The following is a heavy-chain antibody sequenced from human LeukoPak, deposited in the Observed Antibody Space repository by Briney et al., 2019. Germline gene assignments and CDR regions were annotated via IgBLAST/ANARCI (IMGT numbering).Heavy chain of an antibody. V-gene: IGHV1-2*02. CDR3: ASGLWVTAIEEGPIGNNHY. D-gene: IGHD2-21*02. CDR2: INPNSGVT. J-gene: IGHJ4*02. CDR1: RYTLTGYY. Sequence: ASVKVSCEASRYTLTGYYIYWVRQAPGQGGEWMEWINPNSGVTNYAPKFQGRATMTRDTSISTAYLELSRLRSDDTAVYYCASGLWVTAIEEGPIGNNHYWGQGTRVPVSS.